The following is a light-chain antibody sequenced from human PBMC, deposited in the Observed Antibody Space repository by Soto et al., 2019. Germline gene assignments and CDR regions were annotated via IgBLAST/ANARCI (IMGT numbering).Light chain of an antibody. CDR3: IQALQTPIT. CDR2: LGS. V-gene: IGKV2-28*01. Sequence: DLVMTQSPLSLPVTPGEPASISCRSSQSLLHSNGYNYLDWYLQKPGQSPQLLIYLGSNRASGVPDRLTGSGSGSAFTLKISKVEAEDVGVYYFIQALQTPITFGQGTRLDIK. CDR1: QSLLHSNGYNY. J-gene: IGKJ5*01.